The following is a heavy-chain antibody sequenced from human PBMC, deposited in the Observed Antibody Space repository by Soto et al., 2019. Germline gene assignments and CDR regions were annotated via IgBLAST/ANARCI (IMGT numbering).Heavy chain of an antibody. CDR1: GGSISSSNW. CDR2: IYHSGST. CDR3: AAPRGSYVYAFDI. V-gene: IGHV4-4*02. Sequence: PSETLSLACAVSGGSISSSNWWSWVRQPPGKGLEWIGEIYHSGSTNYNPSLKSRVTISVDKSKNQFSLKLSSVTAADTAVYYCAAPRGSYVYAFDIWGQGTMVT. J-gene: IGHJ3*02. D-gene: IGHD1-26*01.